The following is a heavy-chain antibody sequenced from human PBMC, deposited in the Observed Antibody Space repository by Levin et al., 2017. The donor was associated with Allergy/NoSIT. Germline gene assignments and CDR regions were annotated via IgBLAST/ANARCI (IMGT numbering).Heavy chain of an antibody. J-gene: IGHJ4*02. CDR2: MEPDGSEI. D-gene: IGHD4-11*01. CDR3: VRDKGYSTFDY. CDR1: GFRFTTYW. V-gene: IGHV3-7*01. Sequence: GESLKISCAASGFRFTTYWMAWVRQAPGKGLEWVANMEPDGSEINYVDSVKGRFTISRDNAKNSLFLQMNSLRAEDTAVYYCVRDKGYSTFDYWGQGTLVTVSS.